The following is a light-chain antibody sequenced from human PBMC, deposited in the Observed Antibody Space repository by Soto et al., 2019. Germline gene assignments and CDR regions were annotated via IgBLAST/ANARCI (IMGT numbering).Light chain of an antibody. J-gene: IGLJ3*02. CDR1: NSDVGGYDS. Sequence: QSALAQPASVSGSPGQSITISCTGTNSDVGGYDSVSWYQHHPGKAPTLMIYEVNKRPSGVSNRFAGSKSGNTDSLTISGLKAEDEADYYCCSSVGGPIWVFGGGTKLTVL. CDR3: CSSVGGPIWV. V-gene: IGLV2-23*02. CDR2: EVN.